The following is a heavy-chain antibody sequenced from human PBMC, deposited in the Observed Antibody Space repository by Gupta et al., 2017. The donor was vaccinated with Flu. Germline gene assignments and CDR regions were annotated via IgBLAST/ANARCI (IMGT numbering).Heavy chain of an antibody. D-gene: IGHD1-26*01. V-gene: IGHV3-23*01. J-gene: IGHJ4*02. CDR3: AKGPPDYSGSYYDRGYFDY. Sequence: GLEWVSAIRGSGGSTYYADSVKGRFTISRDNSKNTLYLQMNSLRAEDTAVYYCAKGPPDYSGSYYDRGYFDYWGQGTLVTVSS. CDR2: IRGSGGST.